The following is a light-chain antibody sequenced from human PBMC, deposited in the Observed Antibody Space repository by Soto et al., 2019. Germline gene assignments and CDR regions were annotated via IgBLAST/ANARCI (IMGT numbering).Light chain of an antibody. J-gene: IGLJ1*01. Sequence: QSVLTQPASVSGSPGQSITISCTGTSSDVGNYKYVSWYQQHPGKAPKLMIYEVSNRPSGVSNRFSGSKSGNTASLTISGLPAEDETDYYCFSYTRSGTYVFGNGTKFTVL. CDR1: SSDVGNYKY. V-gene: IGLV2-14*01. CDR3: FSYTRSGTYV. CDR2: EVS.